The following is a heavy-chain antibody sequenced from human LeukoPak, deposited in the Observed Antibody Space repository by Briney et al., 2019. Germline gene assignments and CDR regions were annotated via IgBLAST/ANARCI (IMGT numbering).Heavy chain of an antibody. CDR3: ARHGYSYDQIDY. J-gene: IGHJ4*02. CDR2: IYYSGST. V-gene: IGHV4-59*08. D-gene: IGHD5-18*01. CDR1: GGSISSYY. Sequence: SETLSLTCTVSGGSISSYYWSWIRQPPGKGLEWIGYIYYSGSTNYNPSLKSRVTISVDTSKNQFSLKLSSVTAADTAVYYCARHGYSYDQIDYWGQGTLVTVSS.